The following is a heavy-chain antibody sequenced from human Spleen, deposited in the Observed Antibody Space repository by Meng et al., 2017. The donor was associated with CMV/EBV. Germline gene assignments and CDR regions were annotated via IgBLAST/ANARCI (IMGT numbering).Heavy chain of an antibody. J-gene: IGHJ4*02. V-gene: IGHV4-39*02. CDR2: LYYTGRT. D-gene: IGHD6-13*01. Sequence: SGASISSSGYYWGWIRQPPGKGLEWIGNLYYTGRTNYNPSLKSRVTISVDMSKNHISLNLNSVTASDTAVYYCARRWGQQMTVVIDYWGQGTLVTVSS. CDR3: ARRWGQQMTVVIDY. CDR1: GASISSSGYY.